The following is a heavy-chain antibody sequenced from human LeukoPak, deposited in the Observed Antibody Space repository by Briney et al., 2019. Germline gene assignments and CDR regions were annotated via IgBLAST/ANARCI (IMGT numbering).Heavy chain of an antibody. D-gene: IGHD2-2*01. V-gene: IGHV1-18*01. J-gene: IGHJ4*02. CDR3: AREFPLYCSSTSCPPDY. Sequence: ASVKVSCTASGYTFTSYGISWVRQAPGQGLEWMGWISAYNGNTNYAQKLQGRVTMTTDTSTSTAYMELRSLRSDDTAVYYCAREFPLYCSSTSCPPDYWGQGTLVTVSS. CDR1: GYTFTSYG. CDR2: ISAYNGNT.